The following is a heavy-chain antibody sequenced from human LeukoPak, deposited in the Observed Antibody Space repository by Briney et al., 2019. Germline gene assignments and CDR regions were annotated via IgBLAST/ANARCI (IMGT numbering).Heavy chain of an antibody. Sequence: PGGSLRLSCAASGFTFSSYSMNWVRQAPGKGLEWVSSISSSSSYIYYADSVKGRFTISRDNAKNSLYLQMNSLRAEDTAVYYCAKQDSSSSSWLDAFDIWGQGTMVTVSS. CDR2: ISSSSSYI. CDR3: AKQDSSSSSWLDAFDI. D-gene: IGHD6-13*01. V-gene: IGHV3-21*01. J-gene: IGHJ3*02. CDR1: GFTFSSYS.